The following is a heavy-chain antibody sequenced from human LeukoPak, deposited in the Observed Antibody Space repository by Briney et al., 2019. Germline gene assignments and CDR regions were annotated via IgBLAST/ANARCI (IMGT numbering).Heavy chain of an antibody. Sequence: PGRSLRLSCAASGFTFSSYAMHWVRQAPGKGLEWVAVISFDGSNKYYADSVKGRFTISRDNSKNTLYLQMNSLRAEDTAVYYCAKGTYDYEAYYWGQGTLVTVSS. CDR1: GFTFSSYA. D-gene: IGHD3-16*01. CDR3: AKGTYDYEAYY. J-gene: IGHJ4*02. V-gene: IGHV3-30-3*01. CDR2: ISFDGSNK.